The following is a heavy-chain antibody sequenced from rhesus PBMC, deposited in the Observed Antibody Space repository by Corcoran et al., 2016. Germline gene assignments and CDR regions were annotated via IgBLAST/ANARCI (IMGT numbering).Heavy chain of an antibody. CDR1: GFPFLSYA. V-gene: IGHV3-100*02. J-gene: IGHJ4*01. CDR3: TRDRGVPFDY. CDR2: ISESGGTT. D-gene: IGHD1-44*02. Sequence: EVQLVESGGCLVKPGGSLRLSCVASGFPFLSYAFTCVRTGPGKGLEWVSDISESGGTTYYADSVKSRFTISRDNAKNSLFLQMNSLRAEDTAVYYCTRDRGVPFDYWGQGVLVTVSS.